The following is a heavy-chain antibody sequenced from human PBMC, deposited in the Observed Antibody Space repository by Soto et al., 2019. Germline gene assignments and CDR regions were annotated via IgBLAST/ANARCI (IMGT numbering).Heavy chain of an antibody. CDR2: ISTYNGNT. V-gene: IGHV1-18*01. CDR1: GYTFASYG. CDR3: ARTDSRPQDFEY. J-gene: IGHJ4*02. Sequence: QVQLVQSGAEVKKPGASVKVSCKASGYTFASYGITWVRQAPGQGLEWMGWISTYNGNTNYARKLQGRVTMPTYTSTSTAYMELRSLRSDDTAVYYCARTDSRPQDFEYWGQGTLVTVSS. D-gene: IGHD3-22*01.